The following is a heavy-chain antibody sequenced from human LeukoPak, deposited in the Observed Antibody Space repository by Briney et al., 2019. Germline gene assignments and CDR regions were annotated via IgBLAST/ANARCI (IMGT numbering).Heavy chain of an antibody. D-gene: IGHD6-13*01. CDR1: GFTFDDYA. CDR3: ARGYSSSWYGLWDY. CDR2: ISWNSGSI. J-gene: IGHJ4*02. V-gene: IGHV3-9*01. Sequence: GRSLTLSCAASGFTFDDYAMHWVRQAPGKGLEWVSGISWNSGSIGYADSVKGRFTISRDNAKNSLYLQMNSLRAEDTALYYCARGYSSSWYGLWDYWGQGTLVTVSS.